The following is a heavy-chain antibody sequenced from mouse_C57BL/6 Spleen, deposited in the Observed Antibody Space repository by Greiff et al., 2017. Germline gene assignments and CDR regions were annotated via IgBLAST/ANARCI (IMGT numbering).Heavy chain of an antibody. CDR2: IDPSDSYT. V-gene: IGHV1-69*01. D-gene: IGHD2-2*01. Sequence: QVQLQQPGAELVMPGASVKLSCKASGYTFTSYWMHWVKQRPGQGLEWIGEIDPSDSYTNYNQKFKGKSTLTVDKSASTAYMQLSSLTSEDSAVYDCARWLRRDGGFDDWGQGTTRTVSS. CDR1: GYTFTSYW. CDR3: ARWLRRDGGFDD. J-gene: IGHJ2*01.